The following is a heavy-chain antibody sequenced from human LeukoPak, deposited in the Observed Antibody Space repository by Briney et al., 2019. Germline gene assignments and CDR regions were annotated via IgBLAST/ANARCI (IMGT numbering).Heavy chain of an antibody. CDR2: ISSSSSYI. CDR3: ARKEVLLWFGDSRGYFDY. D-gene: IGHD3-10*01. Sequence: GGSLRLSCAASGFTFSSYSMNWVRQAPGKGLEWVSSISSSSSYIYYADSVKGRFTISRDNAKSSLYLQMNSLRAEDTAVYYCARKEVLLWFGDSRGYFDYWGQGTLVTVSS. J-gene: IGHJ4*02. CDR1: GFTFSSYS. V-gene: IGHV3-21*01.